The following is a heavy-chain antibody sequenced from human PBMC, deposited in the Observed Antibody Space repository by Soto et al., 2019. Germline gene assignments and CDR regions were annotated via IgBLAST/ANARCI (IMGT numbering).Heavy chain of an antibody. V-gene: IGHV4-59*01. J-gene: IGHJ6*02. CDR3: ARYGPTYGSTIFDV. D-gene: IGHD2-2*01. Sequence: QVQLQESGPGLVKPSETLSLTCTDSGGSINNYYWSWIRQPPGKGLEWIGYIYYSGRTKYNPSLKRPVTISVDTSKNQFSLRLSSVTAADTAVYYCARYGPTYGSTIFDVWGQGTTVTGSS. CDR2: IYYSGRT. CDR1: GGSINNYY.